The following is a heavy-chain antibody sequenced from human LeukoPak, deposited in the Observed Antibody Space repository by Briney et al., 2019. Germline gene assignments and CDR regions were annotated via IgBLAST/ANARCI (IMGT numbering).Heavy chain of an antibody. D-gene: IGHD3/OR15-3a*01. CDR1: GFTFSSNW. J-gene: IGHJ6*03. CDR2: IKQDGSEK. Sequence: GGSLRLSCVASGFTFSSNWMSWVRQAPGKGLEWVANIKQDGSEKHYVDSVKGRFTISRDNAKNSLYLQMNSLRAEDTAVYYCPRDAGLYYYYKDVWGKGTTVTVSS. CDR3: PRDAGLYYYYKDV. V-gene: IGHV3-7*01.